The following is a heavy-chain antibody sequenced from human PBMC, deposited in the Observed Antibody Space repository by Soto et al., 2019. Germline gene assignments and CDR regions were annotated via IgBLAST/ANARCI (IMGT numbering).Heavy chain of an antibody. J-gene: IGHJ3*02. Sequence: GSSVKHFSKEPWSRYAANPITCGMPAPAQEIEWLGWVSTYNGNTNYAQGLQGRVSMTTDTSTSTAYLELRNLRSDDTAVYYCAREGRVRDFDNWG. CDR1: WSRYAANP. D-gene: IGHD6-6*01. CDR3: AREGRVRDFDN. V-gene: IGHV1-18*04. CDR2: VSTYNGNT.